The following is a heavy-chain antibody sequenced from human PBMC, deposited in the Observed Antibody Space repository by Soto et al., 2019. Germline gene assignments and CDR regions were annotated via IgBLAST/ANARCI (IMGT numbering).Heavy chain of an antibody. D-gene: IGHD1-26*01. J-gene: IGHJ4*02. Sequence: QVHLVESGGGVVQPGTSLRLSCAASGFIFSDFGMHWVRQTPGRGLEWVADISDDGSGENYADSVKGRFTISRDNSNNKLHLKMGSLRAEDTAVYYCERQSDGWEHYYFVYWGQGTLLTVSS. CDR2: ISDDGSGE. CDR1: GFIFSDFG. V-gene: IGHV3-30*03. CDR3: ERQSDGWEHYYFVY.